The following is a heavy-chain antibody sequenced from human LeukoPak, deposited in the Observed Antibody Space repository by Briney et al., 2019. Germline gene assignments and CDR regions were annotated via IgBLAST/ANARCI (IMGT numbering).Heavy chain of an antibody. V-gene: IGHV3-23*01. CDR2: VSGSGGST. Sequence: GGSLRLSCAASGFTFSSYAMSWVRQAPGKGLEWVSAVSGSGGSTYYADSVKGRFTISRDNSKNTLYLQMNSLRAEDTAVYYCAGGRYFDWLLSYFQHWGPGTLVTVSS. D-gene: IGHD3-9*01. CDR1: GFTFSSYA. J-gene: IGHJ1*01. CDR3: AGGRYFDWLLSYFQH.